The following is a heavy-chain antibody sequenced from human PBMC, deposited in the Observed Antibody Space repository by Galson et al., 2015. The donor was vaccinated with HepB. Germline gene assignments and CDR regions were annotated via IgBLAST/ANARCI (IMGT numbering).Heavy chain of an antibody. CDR2: ISYDGSNK. D-gene: IGHD6-19*01. V-gene: IGHV3-30*18. J-gene: IGHJ1*01. CDR3: AKERSVFRGYSSGWYYYCQH. Sequence: SLRLSCAASGFTFSSYGMHWVRQAPGKGLEWVAVISYDGSNKYYADSVKGRFTISRDNSKNTLYLQMNSLRAEDTAVYYCAKERSVFRGYSSGWYYYCQHWVQGTLVTVSS. CDR1: GFTFSSYG.